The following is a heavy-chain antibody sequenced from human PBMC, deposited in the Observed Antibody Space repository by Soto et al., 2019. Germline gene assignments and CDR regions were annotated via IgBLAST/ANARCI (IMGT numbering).Heavy chain of an antibody. J-gene: IGHJ4*02. CDR3: ARDCVTIAGSSGYFDY. CDR2: INPSRGLT. Sequence: ASVKVSCKASGYIFTNYYIHWVRQTPGQGPEWIGVINPSRGLTTYSQRFQGRVSMTRDTSTTTVYMELSSLRSEDTATYYCARDCVTIAGSSGYFDYWVPVTELSVSS. D-gene: IGHD6-19*01. CDR1: GYIFTNYY. V-gene: IGHV1-46*01.